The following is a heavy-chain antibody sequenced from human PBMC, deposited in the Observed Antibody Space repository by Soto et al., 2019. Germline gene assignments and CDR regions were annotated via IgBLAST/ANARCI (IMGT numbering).Heavy chain of an antibody. J-gene: IGHJ4*02. V-gene: IGHV3-30-3*01. CDR2: ISFDGSHK. Sequence: ESGGGVVQPGRSLRLSCAASGFTFSTSALHWVRQAPGKGLEWVALISFDGSHKYYADSVKGRFTISRDNSNNTLYLQMDSLRAEDTAVYYCARASPEGPYFDYWGQGTQVTVSS. CDR3: ARASPEGPYFDY. CDR1: GFTFSTSA.